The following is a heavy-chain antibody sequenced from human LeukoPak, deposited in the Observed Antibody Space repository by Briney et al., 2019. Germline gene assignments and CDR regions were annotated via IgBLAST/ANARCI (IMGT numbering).Heavy chain of an antibody. CDR3: ARGAPVLDY. J-gene: IGHJ4*02. CDR2: ISYDGSNK. Sequence: GGSLRLSCAAYGFTFSSYAMHWVRQAPGKGLEWVAVISYDGSNKYYADSVKGRFTISRDNSKNTLYLQMNSLRAEDTAVYYCARGAPVLDYWGQGTLVTVSS. CDR1: GFTFSSYA. V-gene: IGHV3-30-3*01. D-gene: IGHD6-6*01.